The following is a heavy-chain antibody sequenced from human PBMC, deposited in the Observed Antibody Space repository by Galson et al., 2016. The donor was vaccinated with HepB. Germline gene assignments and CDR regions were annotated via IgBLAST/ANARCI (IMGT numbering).Heavy chain of an antibody. CDR1: GFTFSSYA. CDR2: IRYDGSSK. D-gene: IGHD3-22*01. V-gene: IGHV3-33*01. CDR3: ARDASSTGYFGGTTDDY. J-gene: IGHJ4*02. Sequence: SLRLSCAASGFTFSSYAMHWVRQAPGKGLEWVAVIRYDGSSKYYTDSVKGRFTISRDNAKNSLYLQMNSLRAEDTAVYYCARDASSTGYFGGTTDDYWGQGTLVTVSS.